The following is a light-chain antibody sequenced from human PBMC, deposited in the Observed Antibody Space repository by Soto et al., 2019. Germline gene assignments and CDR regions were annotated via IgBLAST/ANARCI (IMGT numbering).Light chain of an antibody. CDR3: AAWDDSLNGPI. V-gene: IGLV1-40*01. CDR2: ADN. J-gene: IGLJ2*01. Sequence: QSVLTQTPSVSGAPGQKITMSCTGSSSNIGAGYDVHWYQQLPGAAPRLLIYADNNRPSGVPDRFSASNSGTSASLAITGLQGEDEAVYYCAAWDDSLNGPIFGGGTKLTVL. CDR1: SSNIGAGYD.